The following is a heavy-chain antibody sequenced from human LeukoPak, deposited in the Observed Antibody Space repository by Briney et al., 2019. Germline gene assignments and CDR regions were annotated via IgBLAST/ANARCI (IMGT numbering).Heavy chain of an antibody. J-gene: IGHJ6*02. CDR3: ARERYYDSSGYYLYYYYGMDV. CDR2: IYYSGST. D-gene: IGHD3-22*01. V-gene: IGHV4-59*01. CDR1: GGSISSYY. Sequence: SETLSLTCTVSGGSISSYYWSWIRQPPGKGLEWIGYIYYSGSTNYNPSLKSRVTISVDTSKNQFSLKLSSVTAADTAVYYCARERYYDSSGYYLYYYYGMDVWGQGTTVTVSS.